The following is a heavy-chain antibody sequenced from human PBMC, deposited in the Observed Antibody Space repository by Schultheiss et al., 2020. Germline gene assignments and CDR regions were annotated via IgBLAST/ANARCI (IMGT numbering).Heavy chain of an antibody. CDR2: IYYNGST. Sequence: SETLSLTCTVSGGSISNGGYYWSWIRQHPGKGLEWIGYIYYNGSTYYNPSLKSRVTISADTSKNQFSLKLSSVTAADTAVYYCARGEDDYVWGHWGQGTLVTVS. D-gene: IGHD3-16*01. J-gene: IGHJ4*02. CDR3: ARGEDDYVWGH. V-gene: IGHV4-31*03. CDR1: GGSISNGGYY.